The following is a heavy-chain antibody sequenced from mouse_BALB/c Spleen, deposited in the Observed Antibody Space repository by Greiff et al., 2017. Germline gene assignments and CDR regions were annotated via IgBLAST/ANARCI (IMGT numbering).Heavy chain of an antibody. Sequence: EVQVVESGGGLVQPGGSLRLSCATSGFTFTDYYMSWVRQPPGKALEWLGFIRNKANGYTTEYSASVKGRFTISRDNSQSILYLQMNTLRAEDSATYYCAREYDYDVYWYFDVWGAGTTVTVSS. CDR3: AREYDYDVYWYFDV. CDR1: GFTFTDYY. CDR2: IRNKANGYTT. D-gene: IGHD2-4*01. V-gene: IGHV7-3*02. J-gene: IGHJ1*01.